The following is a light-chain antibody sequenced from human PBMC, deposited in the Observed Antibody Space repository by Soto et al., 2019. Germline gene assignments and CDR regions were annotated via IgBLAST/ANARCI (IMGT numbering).Light chain of an antibody. CDR1: QSLGSD. Sequence: EIVMTQSPGTLSLSPGDTATLSCRASQSLGSDLAWYQQHPGQPPRLLIYGISTRATGIPARFSGSGSGTEFSLTISSLQSEDFAVYYCQQYSKWPITFGQGTRLEIK. CDR3: QQYSKWPIT. V-gene: IGKV3-15*01. CDR2: GIS. J-gene: IGKJ5*01.